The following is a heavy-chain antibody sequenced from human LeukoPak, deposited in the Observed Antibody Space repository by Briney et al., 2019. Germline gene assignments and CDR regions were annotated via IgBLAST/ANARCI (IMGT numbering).Heavy chain of an antibody. J-gene: IGHJ3*02. CDR1: GGSISSYY. D-gene: IGHD3-9*01. Sequence: SETLSLTCTVSGGSISSYYWSWIRQPPGKGLEWIGYIYYSGSTNYNPSLKSRVTISVDTSKNQFSLKLTSVTAADTAVYYCARRAYYDILTGYYWKDAFDIWGQGTMVTVSS. V-gene: IGHV4-59*08. CDR3: ARRAYYDILTGYYWKDAFDI. CDR2: IYYSGST.